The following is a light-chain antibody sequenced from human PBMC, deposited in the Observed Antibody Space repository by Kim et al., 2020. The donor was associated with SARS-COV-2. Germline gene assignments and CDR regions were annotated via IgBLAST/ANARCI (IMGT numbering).Light chain of an antibody. J-gene: IGKJ2*01. Sequence: VSRGERATIAWRASQSVSSNLAWYQQKPGQAPRLLIYGASTRATDIPARFSGSGSGTEFTLTISSLQSEDFAVYYCQHYNNWPYTFGQGTKLEI. CDR2: GAS. CDR1: QSVSSN. V-gene: IGKV3-15*01. CDR3: QHYNNWPYT.